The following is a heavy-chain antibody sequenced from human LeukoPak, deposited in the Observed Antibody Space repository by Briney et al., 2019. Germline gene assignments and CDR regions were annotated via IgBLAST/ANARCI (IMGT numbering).Heavy chain of an antibody. Sequence: GGSLRLSCAASGFTFSSYSMNWVRQAPGKGLEWVSSISSSSSYIYYADSVKGRFTISRDNAKNSLYLQMNSLRAEDTAVYYCARPMDYDILTGPDAFDIWGRGTMVTVSS. J-gene: IGHJ3*02. V-gene: IGHV3-21*01. CDR3: ARPMDYDILTGPDAFDI. CDR1: GFTFSSYS. D-gene: IGHD3-9*01. CDR2: ISSSSSYI.